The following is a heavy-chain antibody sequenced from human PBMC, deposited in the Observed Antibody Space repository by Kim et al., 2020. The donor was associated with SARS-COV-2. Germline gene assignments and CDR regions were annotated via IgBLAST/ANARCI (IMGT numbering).Heavy chain of an antibody. CDR2: INHSGST. CDR3: ARAGGPRTIFGVVIFISNYYFDF. Sequence: SETLSLTCAVYGGSFSGYYWSWIRQPPGKGLEWIGEINHSGSTNYNPSLKSRVTISVDTSKNQFSLELSSVTAADTAVYYCARAGGPRTIFGVVIFISNYYFDFGGQGPLVTVSS. V-gene: IGHV4-34*01. D-gene: IGHD3-3*01. CDR1: GGSFSGYY. J-gene: IGHJ4*02.